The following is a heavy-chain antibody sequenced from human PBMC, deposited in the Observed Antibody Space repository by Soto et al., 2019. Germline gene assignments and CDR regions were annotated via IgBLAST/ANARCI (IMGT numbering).Heavy chain of an antibody. D-gene: IGHD3-9*01. V-gene: IGHV4-38-2*01. J-gene: IGHJ4*02. CDR1: GYSISRGYY. CDR3: ARLIWTDLYRGGYVDN. Sequence: LSLTCAVSGYSISRGYYWGWIRQPPGRGLEWIGSFFHGGTTYYKPSLKSRVTISEDTSTNQFSLKLSSVTAADTAVYFCARLIWTDLYRGGYVDNWGQGTLVTVSS. CDR2: FFHGGTT.